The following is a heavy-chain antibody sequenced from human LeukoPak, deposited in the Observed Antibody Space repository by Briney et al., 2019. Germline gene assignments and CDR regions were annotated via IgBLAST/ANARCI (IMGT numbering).Heavy chain of an antibody. V-gene: IGHV3-74*01. CDR1: GFTFSSYW. D-gene: IGHD4-17*01. J-gene: IGHJ4*02. Sequence: GGSLRLSCAASGFTFSSYWMHWVRQTPGKGLVWVSRINSDGSSTSCADSVKGRFTISRDNAKNTLYLQMNSLRAEDTAVYYCARESGSVTSEVDFDYWGQGTLVTVSS. CDR3: ARESGSVTSEVDFDY. CDR2: INSDGSST.